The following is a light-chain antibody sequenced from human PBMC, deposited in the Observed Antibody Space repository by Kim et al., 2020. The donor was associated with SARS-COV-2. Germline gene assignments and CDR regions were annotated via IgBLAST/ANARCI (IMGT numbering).Light chain of an antibody. CDR2: DVR. Sequence: GQSITISCTGTSSDVGAYNYGAWYQQHPGTAPQLMIYDVRHRPSGVSDRFSGSKSGNTASLTISGLQAEDEADYYCTSFTTTSTFVFGTGTKVTVL. J-gene: IGLJ1*01. V-gene: IGLV2-14*03. CDR3: TSFTTTSTFV. CDR1: SSDVGAYNY.